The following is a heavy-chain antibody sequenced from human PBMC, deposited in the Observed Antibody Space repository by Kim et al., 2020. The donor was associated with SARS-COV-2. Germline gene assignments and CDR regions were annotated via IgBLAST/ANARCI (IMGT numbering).Heavy chain of an antibody. V-gene: IGHV4-59*13. CDR2: IYYSGST. Sequence: SETLSLTCTVSGGSISSYYWSWIRQPPGKGLEWIGYIYYSGSTNYNPSLKSRVTISVDTSKNQFSLKLSSVTAADTAVYYCARVEIAAHSRRFDPWGQGTLVTVSS. D-gene: IGHD6-6*01. J-gene: IGHJ5*02. CDR1: GGSISSYY. CDR3: ARVEIAAHSRRFDP.